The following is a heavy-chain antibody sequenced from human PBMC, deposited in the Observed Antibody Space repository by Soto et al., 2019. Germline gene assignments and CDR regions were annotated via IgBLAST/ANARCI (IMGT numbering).Heavy chain of an antibody. D-gene: IGHD1-7*01. J-gene: IGHJ4*01. CDR3: AREANCNYAWGNYFDT. CDR2: IFYSGST. CDR1: GGSISSGDYY. Sequence: SETLSLTCTVSGGSISSGDYYWSWLRQPPGKGLEWIGYIFYSGSTYYNPSLQSRVAMSVDTSNNQCSLKLRSVTAADTAVYSCAREANCNYAWGNYFDTWGHGALVTVSS. V-gene: IGHV4-30-4*02.